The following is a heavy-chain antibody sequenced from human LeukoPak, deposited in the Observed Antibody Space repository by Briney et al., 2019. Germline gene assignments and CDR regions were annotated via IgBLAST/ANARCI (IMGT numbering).Heavy chain of an antibody. D-gene: IGHD2-2*01. V-gene: IGHV3-11*01. J-gene: IGHJ4*02. CDR1: GFTFSDYY. CDR3: TTGSGYQLLRFVFDY. Sequence: GGSLRLSCAASGFTFSDYYMSSIRQAPGKGLEWVSYISSSGSTIYYADSVKGRFTISRDNAKNSLYLQMNSLKTEDTAVYYCTTGSGYQLLRFVFDYWGQGTLVTVSS. CDR2: ISSSGSTI.